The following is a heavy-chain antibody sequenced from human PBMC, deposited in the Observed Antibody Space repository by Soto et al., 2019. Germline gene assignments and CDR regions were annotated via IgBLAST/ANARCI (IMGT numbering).Heavy chain of an antibody. CDR1: GGSVSSGSYY. Sequence: PSETLSLTCTVSGGSVSSGSYYWSWIRQPPGKGLEWIGYISYTGSTKYNPSLKSRVTISVDKSKNQFFLKLSSVTAADTAVYYCARGEARNYYESTGYYWPHNWFDPWGQGTLVTVSS. D-gene: IGHD3-22*01. V-gene: IGHV4-61*01. CDR2: ISYTGST. J-gene: IGHJ5*02. CDR3: ARGEARNYYESTGYYWPHNWFDP.